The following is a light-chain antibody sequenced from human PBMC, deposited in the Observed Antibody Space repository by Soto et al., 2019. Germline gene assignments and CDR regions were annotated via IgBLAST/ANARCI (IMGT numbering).Light chain of an antibody. CDR2: DNN. CDR3: GTWDTGLSAVV. J-gene: IGLJ2*01. V-gene: IGLV1-51*01. Sequence: QSVLTQPPSVSAAPGQTVTISCSGSTSNIGNNYVSWYQQLPGAAPKLLIYDNNKRPSGIPDRFSGSKSGTSAILGITGLQTGDEAVFFCGTWDTGLSAVVFGGGTKLTVL. CDR1: TSNIGNNY.